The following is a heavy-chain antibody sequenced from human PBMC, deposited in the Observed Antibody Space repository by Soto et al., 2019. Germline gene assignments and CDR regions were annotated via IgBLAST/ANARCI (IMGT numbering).Heavy chain of an antibody. CDR1: GYTFFDYG. V-gene: IGHV1-18*01. Sequence: QVQLVQSGAEVKKPGASVKVSCKASGYTFFDYGVSWVRQAPGQGLEWMAWISVKNGDTNYAQKFQGRVTMTTDTATNTAHMELRSLISDDSAVYYCARAVPERDYYSYYMDVWGTGTTVTVSS. J-gene: IGHJ6*03. D-gene: IGHD4-17*01. CDR3: ARAVPERDYYSYYMDV. CDR2: ISVKNGDT.